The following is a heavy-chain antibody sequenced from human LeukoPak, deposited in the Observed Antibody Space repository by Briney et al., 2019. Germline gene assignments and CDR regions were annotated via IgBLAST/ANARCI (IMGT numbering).Heavy chain of an antibody. CDR2: IYVTGT. V-gene: IGHV4-59*08. CDR3: ARHIEGGIEDMDV. CDR1: GGSIGTYY. D-gene: IGHD6-13*01. Sequence: SETLSLTCTVSGGSIGTYYWSWVRQSPGTGLEWIGYIYVTGTRYNPYLQSRVTISVDRSRNQSFLKMTSVTAADTAVYYCARHIEGGIEDMDVWGRGTKVTVSS. J-gene: IGHJ6*03.